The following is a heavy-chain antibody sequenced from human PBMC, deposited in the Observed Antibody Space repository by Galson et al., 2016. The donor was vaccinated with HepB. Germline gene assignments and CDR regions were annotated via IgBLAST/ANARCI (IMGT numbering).Heavy chain of an antibody. CDR1: GDSVTNNVYT. Sequence: SETLSLTCTVSGDSVTNNVYTWGWIRQPPGKGLEWLGYIFQSGRTNYTPALKSRVTLSVDTSKTQFSLKLTSVTAADTAVYYCARYFSRYSGYDSVVRFDYWGQGTLVTVSS. J-gene: IGHJ4*02. CDR2: IFQSGRT. CDR3: ARYFSRYSGYDSVVRFDY. D-gene: IGHD5-12*01. V-gene: IGHV4-61*08.